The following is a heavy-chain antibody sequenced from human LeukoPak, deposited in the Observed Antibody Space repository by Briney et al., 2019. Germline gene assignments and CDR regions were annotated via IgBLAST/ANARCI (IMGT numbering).Heavy chain of an antibody. D-gene: IGHD3-16*01. CDR2: VYYSGST. CDR3: ARVLDLSKRGLDAFDI. V-gene: IGHV4-59*01. CDR1: GGSIRRYF. Sequence: ASETLSLTCTVSGGSIRRYFWSWIRQPPGKGLERIGDVYYSGSTNYKPSLKSRVTISVDTSKKQVSLKLSSATAADTAVYYCARVLDLSKRGLDAFDIWGQGTMVTVSS. J-gene: IGHJ3*02.